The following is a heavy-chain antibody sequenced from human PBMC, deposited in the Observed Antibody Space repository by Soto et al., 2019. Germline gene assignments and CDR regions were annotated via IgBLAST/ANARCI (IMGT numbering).Heavy chain of an antibody. J-gene: IGHJ4*02. CDR1: GFTFSSYA. V-gene: IGHV3-30-3*01. D-gene: IGHD3-22*01. CDR3: ARDHRWLPIY. Sequence: GGSLRLSCAASGFTFSSYAMHWVRQAPGKGLERVAVISYDGSNKYYADSVKGRFTISRDNSKNTLYLQMNSLRAEDTAVYYCARDHRWLPIYGAQGTLVTVSS. CDR2: ISYDGSNK.